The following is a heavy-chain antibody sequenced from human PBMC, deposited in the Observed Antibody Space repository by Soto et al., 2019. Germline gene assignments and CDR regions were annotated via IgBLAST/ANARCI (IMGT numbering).Heavy chain of an antibody. J-gene: IGHJ5*02. CDR3: AREFKIAVAVSVWFDP. CDR1: GYTFTSYG. CDR2: ISAYNGNT. D-gene: IGHD6-19*01. Sequence: APVKVSCKASGYTFTSYGISWVRQAPGQGLEWMGWISAYNGNTNYAQKLQGRVTMTTDTSTSTAYMELRSLRSEDKAVYYCAREFKIAVAVSVWFDPWGQGALVTVSS. V-gene: IGHV1-18*01.